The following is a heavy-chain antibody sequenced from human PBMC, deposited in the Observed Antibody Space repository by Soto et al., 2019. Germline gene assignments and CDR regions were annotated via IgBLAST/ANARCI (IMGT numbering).Heavy chain of an antibody. CDR2: ITNSGSFV. V-gene: IGHV3-21*01. CDR3: AREDYSSSKAFDI. J-gene: IGHJ3*02. D-gene: IGHD6-6*01. Sequence: GGSLRLSCEASGFSFRSYAMNWVRQAPGKGLEWVSSITNSGSFVYYADSVKGRFTISRDNANDSLFLQLNRLRAEDTAIYFCAREDYSSSKAFDIWGQGTTVTVSS. CDR1: GFSFRSYA.